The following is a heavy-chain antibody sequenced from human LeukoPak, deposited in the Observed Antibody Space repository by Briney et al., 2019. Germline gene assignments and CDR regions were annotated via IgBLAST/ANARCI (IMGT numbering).Heavy chain of an antibody. Sequence: GGSLRLSCAASGFTVSSNYMSWVRQAPGKGLEWVSVIYSGGSTYYADSVKGRFTISRDNSKNTLYLQMNSLRAEDTAVYYCARLEMATITFDYWGQGTLVTVSS. D-gene: IGHD5-24*01. CDR2: IYSGGST. J-gene: IGHJ4*02. V-gene: IGHV3-53*01. CDR3: ARLEMATITFDY. CDR1: GFTVSSNY.